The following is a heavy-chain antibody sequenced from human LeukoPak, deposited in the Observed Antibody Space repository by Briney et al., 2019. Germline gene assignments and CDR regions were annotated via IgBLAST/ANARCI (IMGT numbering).Heavy chain of an antibody. D-gene: IGHD3-16*01. V-gene: IGHV3-66*01. CDR2: IYSGGST. CDR1: GFTVSSNY. CDR3: ARDSRLEYYFDY. Sequence: GGSLRLSCAASGFTVSSNYMSWVRQAPGKGLEGVSVIYSGGSTYYADSVKGRFTISRDNSKNTLYLQMNSLRAEDTAVYYCARDSRLEYYFDYWGQGTLVTVSS. J-gene: IGHJ4*02.